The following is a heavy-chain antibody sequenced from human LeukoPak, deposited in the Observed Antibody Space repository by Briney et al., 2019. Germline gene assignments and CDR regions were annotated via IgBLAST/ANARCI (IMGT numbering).Heavy chain of an antibody. J-gene: IGHJ6*02. CDR3: AKDMSDYTNFPDV. CDR2: ISGGGGST. Sequence: GGSLRLSCAASGFIFATYAMIWVRQAPGKGLEWVSTISGGGGSTFYADSVKGRFTIFRVNSKNTLYLQMDSLRAEDTAIYYCAKDMSDYTNFPDVWGQGTTVTVSS. D-gene: IGHD4-11*01. V-gene: IGHV3-23*01. CDR1: GFIFATYA.